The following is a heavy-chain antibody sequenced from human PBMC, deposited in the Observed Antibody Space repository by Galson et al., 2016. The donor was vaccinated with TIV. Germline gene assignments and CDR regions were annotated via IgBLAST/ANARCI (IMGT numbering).Heavy chain of an antibody. J-gene: IGHJ6*02. D-gene: IGHD2-2*01. CDR3: ATELYCSSISCYYYYGLDV. Sequence: SVKVSCKASGYSFLSYGMTWVRQAPGRGLEWLGWISAYNGDIKSARKFQGRVTMTTDTSTNTAYMELRSLGSDDTAVYYCATELYCSSISCYYYYGLDVWGQGTLVTVSS. CDR1: GYSFLSYG. CDR2: ISAYNGDI. V-gene: IGHV1-18*04.